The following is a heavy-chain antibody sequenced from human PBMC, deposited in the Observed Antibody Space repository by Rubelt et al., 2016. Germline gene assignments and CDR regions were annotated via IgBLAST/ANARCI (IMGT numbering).Heavy chain of an antibody. CDR3: ATGTGYGMDV. V-gene: IGHV3-43*01. CDR2: ISWDDGST. Sequence: ISWDDGSTYYADSVKGRFTISRDNSKNSLYLQMNSLRTEDTALYYCATGTGYGMDVWGQGTTVTVSS. J-gene: IGHJ6*02. D-gene: IGHD1-14*01.